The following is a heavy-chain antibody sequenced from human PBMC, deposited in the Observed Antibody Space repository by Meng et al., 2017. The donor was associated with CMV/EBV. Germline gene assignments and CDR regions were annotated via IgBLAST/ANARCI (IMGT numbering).Heavy chain of an antibody. CDR3: AGSRPGGGACDY. Sequence: QVQRQEPGPGLVKPSETLSLTCIVSGATIKNYNWNWVWQHAGQGLEWIGLIQVIGHTVYNPSLKSRVTVSLDASKSQFSLTLNSVTAADTATYYCAGSRPGGGACDYWGQGILVTVSS. V-gene: IGHV4-4*07. D-gene: IGHD3-16*01. J-gene: IGHJ4*02. CDR1: GATIKNYN. CDR2: IQVIGHT.